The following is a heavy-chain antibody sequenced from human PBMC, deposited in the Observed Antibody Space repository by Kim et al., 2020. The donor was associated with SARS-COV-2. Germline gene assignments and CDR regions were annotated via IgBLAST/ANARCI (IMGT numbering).Heavy chain of an antibody. V-gene: IGHV4-4*02. CDR1: GGSISSSNW. CDR2: IYHSGST. J-gene: IGHJ4*02. D-gene: IGHD3-16*02. Sequence: SETLSLTCAVSGGSISSSNWWSWVRQPPGKGLEWIGEIYHSGSTNYNPSLKSLVTISVDKSKNQFSLKLSSVTAADTAVYYCASEQTYYDYVWGSYRNNYFDYWGQGTLVTVSS. CDR3: ASEQTYYDYVWGSYRNNYFDY.